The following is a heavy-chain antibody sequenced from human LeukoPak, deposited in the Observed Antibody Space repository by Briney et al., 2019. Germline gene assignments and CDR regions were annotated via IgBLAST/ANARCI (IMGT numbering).Heavy chain of an antibody. CDR2: ISGSGGST. J-gene: IGHJ4*02. CDR3: AKGMEGSYLVGATSDY. Sequence: GGTLRLSCAASGFTFSSYGMSWVRQAPGKGLEWVSPISGSGGSTYYADSVKGRFTISRDNSKNTLYLQMNSLRAEDTAVYYCAKGMEGSYLVGATSDYWGQGTLVTVSS. D-gene: IGHD1-26*01. V-gene: IGHV3-23*01. CDR1: GFTFSSYG.